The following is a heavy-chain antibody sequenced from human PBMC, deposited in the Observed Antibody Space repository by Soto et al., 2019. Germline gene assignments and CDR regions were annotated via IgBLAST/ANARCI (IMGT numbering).Heavy chain of an antibody. D-gene: IGHD3-10*01. J-gene: IGHJ6*02. CDR1: GYTFTGYY. CDR2: INPNSGGT. CDR3: AREFLGSGSYYNYYYGMDV. V-gene: IGHV1-2*02. Sequence: ASVKVSCKASGYTFTGYYMHWVRQAPGQGLEWMGWINPNSGGTNYAQKFQGRVTMTRDTSISTAYMELSRLRSDDTAVYYCAREFLGSGSYYNYYYGMDVWGQGTTVTVSS.